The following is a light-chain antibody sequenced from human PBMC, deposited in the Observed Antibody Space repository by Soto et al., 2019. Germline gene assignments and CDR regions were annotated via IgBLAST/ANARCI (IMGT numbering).Light chain of an antibody. J-gene: IGLJ3*02. CDR2: RNN. CDR3: AAWDGTLATLV. Sequence: QAVVTQPPSASGTPGQRVTMSCSGGSSNIGSNFVYWYQQVPGTAPKLLIYRNNQRPSGVPDRFYGSKSATSASLAITGLRSEDDADYLCAAWDGTLATLVFGGGTKVTVL. V-gene: IGLV1-47*01. CDR1: SSNIGSNF.